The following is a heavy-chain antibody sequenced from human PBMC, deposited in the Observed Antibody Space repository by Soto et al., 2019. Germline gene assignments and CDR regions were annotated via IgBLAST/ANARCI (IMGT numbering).Heavy chain of an antibody. CDR2: INHSGST. J-gene: IGHJ4*02. Sequence: SETLSLTCTVSGGSVSSGSYYWSWIRQPPGKGLEWIGEINHSGSTNYNPSLKSRVTISVDTSKNQFSLKLSSVTAADTAVYYCTATWLRFYYFDYWGQGTLVTVSS. V-gene: IGHV4-61*01. D-gene: IGHD5-12*01. CDR1: GGSVSSGSYY. CDR3: TATWLRFYYFDY.